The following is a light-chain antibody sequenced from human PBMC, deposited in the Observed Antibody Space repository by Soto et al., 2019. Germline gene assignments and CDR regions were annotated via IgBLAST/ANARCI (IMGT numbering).Light chain of an antibody. CDR3: CSYTTTTTPYV. Sequence: QSVLTQPASVSGSLGQSITISCTGTSSDVGGYNYVSWYQQHPGKAPKLIIYDVSNRPSGVSNRFSGSKSGNTASLTISGLQAEDEADYYCCSYTTTTTPYVFGTGTQLTVL. CDR2: DVS. CDR1: SSDVGGYNY. J-gene: IGLJ1*01. V-gene: IGLV2-14*01.